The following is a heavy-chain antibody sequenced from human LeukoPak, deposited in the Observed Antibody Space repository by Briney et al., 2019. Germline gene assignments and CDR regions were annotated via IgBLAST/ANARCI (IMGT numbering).Heavy chain of an antibody. Sequence: GGSLRLSYAASGFTFDDYAIPWVRQAPGEGLEWVSGISWNSGSIGYADSVKGRFTISRDNAKNSLYLQMNSLRAEDTALYYCAKAAARYDYVWGSFDYWGQGTLVTVSS. CDR2: ISWNSGSI. CDR1: GFTFDDYA. V-gene: IGHV3-9*01. CDR3: AKAAARYDYVWGSFDY. D-gene: IGHD3-16*01. J-gene: IGHJ4*02.